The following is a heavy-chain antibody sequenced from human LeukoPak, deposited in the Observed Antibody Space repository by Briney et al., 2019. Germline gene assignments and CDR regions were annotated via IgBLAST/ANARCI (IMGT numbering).Heavy chain of an antibody. CDR3: ARDHAEYSSSLIKY. CDR2: ISAYNGNT. CDR1: GYTFTSYG. V-gene: IGHV1-18*01. Sequence: GASVPETRKASGYTFTSYGISWVRQAPGQGLEWMGWISAYNGNTNYAQKLQGRVTMTTDTSTSTAYMELRSLRSDDTAVYYCARDHAEYSSSLIKYWGQGTLVTVSS. J-gene: IGHJ4*02. D-gene: IGHD6-6*01.